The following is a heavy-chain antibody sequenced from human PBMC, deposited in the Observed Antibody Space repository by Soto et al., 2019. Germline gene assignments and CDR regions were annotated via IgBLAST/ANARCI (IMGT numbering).Heavy chain of an antibody. Sequence: GGSLRLSCAASGFTFSSYSMNWVRQAPGKGLEWVSYISSSSSTIYYADSVKGRFTISRDNAKNSLYLQMNSLRAEDTAVYYCARPPADIVATPRAFDIWGQGTMVTVSS. V-gene: IGHV3-48*01. CDR3: ARPPADIVATPRAFDI. CDR1: GFTFSSYS. D-gene: IGHD5-12*01. CDR2: ISSSSSTI. J-gene: IGHJ3*02.